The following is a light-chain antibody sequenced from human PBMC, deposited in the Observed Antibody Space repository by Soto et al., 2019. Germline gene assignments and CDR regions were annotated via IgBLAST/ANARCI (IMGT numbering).Light chain of an antibody. J-gene: IGKJ1*01. CDR2: AAS. Sequence: DIQMTQSPSSLSASVGDRVTITCRASQSISNYLNWYQQKPGKAPKLLMFAASSLQSGVPSRFSGGGSGTDFTLPISSLQPEDFATYYCQQSYSTPRTFGQGTKVDIK. CDR1: QSISNY. CDR3: QQSYSTPRT. V-gene: IGKV1-39*01.